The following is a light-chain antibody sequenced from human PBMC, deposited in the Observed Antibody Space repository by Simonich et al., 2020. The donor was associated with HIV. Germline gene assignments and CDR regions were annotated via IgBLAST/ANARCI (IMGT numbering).Light chain of an antibody. J-gene: IGLJ3*02. CDR1: ALPKKY. CDR2: EDS. CDR3: YSTDSSGNHRGV. Sequence: SYELTQPPSVSVSPGQTARITCSGEALPKKYAYWYQQKSGQAPVLVIYEDSKRPSGITERFSGSSSGTMATWTISGAQVEDEADYYCYSTDSSGNHRGVFGGGTKLTVL. V-gene: IGLV3-10*01.